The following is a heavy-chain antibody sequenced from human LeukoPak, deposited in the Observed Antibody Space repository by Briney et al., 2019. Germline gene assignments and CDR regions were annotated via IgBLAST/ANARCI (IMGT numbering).Heavy chain of an antibody. D-gene: IGHD3-9*01. CDR3: ARMRSGRRDILTGNNWFDP. Sequence: SETLSLTCTVSGGSISSYYWSWIRQPPGKGLEWIGYIYYSGSTNYNPSLKSRVTISVDTSKNQFSLKLSSVTAADTAVYYRARMRSGRRDILTGNNWFDPWGQGTLVTVSS. CDR1: GGSISSYY. CDR2: IYYSGST. V-gene: IGHV4-59*01. J-gene: IGHJ5*02.